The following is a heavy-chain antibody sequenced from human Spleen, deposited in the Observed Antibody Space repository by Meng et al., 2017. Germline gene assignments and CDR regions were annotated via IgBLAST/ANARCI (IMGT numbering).Heavy chain of an antibody. CDR1: GGSFSDYY. Sequence: QPWGAELLKPPEPLSLTCVVSGGSFSDYYWSWIRQPPGKGLEWIGEINHSGSTNYNPSLESRATISVDTSQNNLSLKLSSVTAADSAVYYCARGPTTMAHDFDYWGQGTLVTVSS. CDR3: ARGPTTMAHDFDY. J-gene: IGHJ4*02. V-gene: IGHV4-34*01. D-gene: IGHD4-11*01. CDR2: INHSGST.